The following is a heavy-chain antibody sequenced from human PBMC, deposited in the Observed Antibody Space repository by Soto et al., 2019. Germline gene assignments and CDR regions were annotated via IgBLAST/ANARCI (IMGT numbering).Heavy chain of an antibody. CDR3: ARWPQPRYTADPYAVDV. D-gene: IGHD3-16*02. CDR1: GGTFSSSG. V-gene: IGHV1-69*11. Sequence: QVHLVQSGTEVKKPGSSVKVSCQASGGTFSSSGFSWVRQAPGQGLEWMGMIVPSLDTTNYAQKFQARVTITADEVTSTAYMELRSLRSEDTAVYYCARWPQPRYTADPYAVDVWGQGTMVIVSS. CDR2: IVPSLDTT. J-gene: IGHJ6*02.